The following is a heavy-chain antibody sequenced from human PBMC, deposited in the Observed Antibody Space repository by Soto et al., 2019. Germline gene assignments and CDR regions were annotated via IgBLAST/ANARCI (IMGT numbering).Heavy chain of an antibody. V-gene: IGHV1-3*04. CDR3: AREVRSAGEDR. J-gene: IGHJ5*02. Sequence: VQLIQSGAEVKRPGASVRVSCKASGYTFTNYAMHWVRQAPGQSLEWMGWISTGDGDTRYSQNFQDRLTITRETSASTVYMDLSSLRPEDTAMYYCAREVRSAGEDRWGQGTLVSVSS. D-gene: IGHD6-19*01. CDR2: ISTGDGDT. CDR1: GYTFTNYA.